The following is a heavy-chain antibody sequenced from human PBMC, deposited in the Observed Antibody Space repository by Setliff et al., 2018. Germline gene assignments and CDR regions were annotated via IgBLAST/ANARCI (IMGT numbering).Heavy chain of an antibody. J-gene: IGHJ6*02. D-gene: IGHD1-1*01. CDR2: ITPIFETS. CDR1: GGTLSGYA. Sequence: SVKVSCKASGGTLSGYAFSWVRQAPGQGLEWVGGITPIFETSHYAQKFQDRVTITADKSTSTVYMELNSLISEDTAVYLCARDSVTLGQLERRGGFRYYDMDVWGQGTTVTVSS. V-gene: IGHV1-69*06. CDR3: ARDSVTLGQLERRGGFRYYDMDV.